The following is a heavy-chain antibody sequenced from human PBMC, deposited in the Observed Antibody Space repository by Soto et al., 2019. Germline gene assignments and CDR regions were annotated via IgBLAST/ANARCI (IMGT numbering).Heavy chain of an antibody. J-gene: IGHJ3*02. Sequence: ASVKVSCKXSGYTFTGYYMHWVRQAPGQGLEWMGWINPNSGGTNYAQKFQGRVTMTRDTSISTAYMELSRLRSDDTAVYYCARSSYYDSSGYYLADAFDIWGQGTMVTVSS. CDR2: INPNSGGT. CDR3: ARSSYYDSSGYYLADAFDI. V-gene: IGHV1-2*02. CDR1: GYTFTGYY. D-gene: IGHD3-22*01.